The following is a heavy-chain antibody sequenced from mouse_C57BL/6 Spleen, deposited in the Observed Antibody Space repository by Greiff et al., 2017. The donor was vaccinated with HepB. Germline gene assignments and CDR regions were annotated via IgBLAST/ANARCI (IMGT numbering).Heavy chain of an antibody. V-gene: IGHV5-4*03. J-gene: IGHJ1*03. CDR2: ISDGGSYT. D-gene: IGHD1-1*01. CDR3: ARSDGSSLYVDV. CDR1: GFTFSSYA. Sequence: DVMLVESGGGLVKPGGSLKLSCAASGFTFSSYAMSWVRQTPEKRLEWVATISDGGSYTYYPDNVKGRFTISRDNAKNNLYLQMSHLKSEDTAMYYCARSDGSSLYVDVWGTGTTVTVSS.